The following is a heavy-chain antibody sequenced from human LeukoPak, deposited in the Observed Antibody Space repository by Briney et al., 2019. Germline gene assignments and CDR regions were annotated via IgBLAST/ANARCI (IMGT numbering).Heavy chain of an antibody. CDR2: IYYSGST. Sequence: SETLSLTCTVSGGSISSYYWSWIRQPPGKGLEWIGYIYYSGSTNYNPSLKSRVTISVDTSKNQFSLKLSSVTAADTAVYYCARDSIRGGDFDYWGQGTLVTVSS. CDR3: ARDSIRGGDFDY. V-gene: IGHV4-59*01. CDR1: GGSISSYY. D-gene: IGHD3-16*01. J-gene: IGHJ4*02.